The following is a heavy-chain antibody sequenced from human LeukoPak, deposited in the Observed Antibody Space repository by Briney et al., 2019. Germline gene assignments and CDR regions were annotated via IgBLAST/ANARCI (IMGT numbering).Heavy chain of an antibody. Sequence: GGSLRLSCAASGFTFSSYAMSWVRQAPGKGLEWVSAISGSGGGTDYADPVKGRFTISRDNSKNTLYLQMNSLRAEDTAVYYCAKVVAAAGTGDWGQGTLVTVSS. CDR2: ISGSGGGT. J-gene: IGHJ4*02. V-gene: IGHV3-23*01. CDR1: GFTFSSYA. CDR3: AKVVAAAGTGD. D-gene: IGHD6-13*01.